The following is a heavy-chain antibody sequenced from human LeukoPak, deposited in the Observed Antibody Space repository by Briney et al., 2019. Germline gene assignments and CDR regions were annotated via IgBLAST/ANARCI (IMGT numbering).Heavy chain of an antibody. CDR1: GYTFTDYY. D-gene: IGHD3-3*01. CDR3: ARSRIPIFGVAISGPPDFDY. Sequence: ASLKVSCKASGYTFTDYYMHWVRQPPGHRLEWLGWDNPNSGGTSYARTFRGRLTMTGDTSISTAYMEMGRLKSDDTAMYYCARSRIPIFGVAISGPPDFDYWGQGTLVTVAS. CDR2: DNPNSGGT. V-gene: IGHV1-2*02. J-gene: IGHJ4*02.